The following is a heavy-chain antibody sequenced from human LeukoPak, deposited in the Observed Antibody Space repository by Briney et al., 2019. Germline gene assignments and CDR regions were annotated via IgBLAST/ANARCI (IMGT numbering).Heavy chain of an antibody. V-gene: IGHV3-21*01. D-gene: IGHD3-3*01. CDR1: GFTFSSYS. CDR2: ISSSSSYI. CDR3: ARILPYYDFWSGYYLDY. J-gene: IGHJ4*02. Sequence: GGSLRLSCAASGFTFSSYSMNWVRQAPGKGLEWVSSISSSSSYIYYADSVKGRFTISRDNAKNSLYLQMNSLRAEDTAVYYCARILPYYDFWSGYYLDYWGQGTLVTVSS.